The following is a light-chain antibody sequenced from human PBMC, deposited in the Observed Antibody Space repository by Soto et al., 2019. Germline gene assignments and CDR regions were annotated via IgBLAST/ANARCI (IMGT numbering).Light chain of an antibody. Sequence: EIVLMQSPGTLSLSPGEGATLSCRASQSVNNNYLAWYQQRPGQAPTVLIFDTSRRATGVPDRFSGSGSGTDFTLRISRVEPDDFAVYYCQQRSIWPLTFGGGTKVEIK. CDR1: QSVNNNY. J-gene: IGKJ4*01. CDR3: QQRSIWPLT. CDR2: DTS. V-gene: IGKV3D-20*02.